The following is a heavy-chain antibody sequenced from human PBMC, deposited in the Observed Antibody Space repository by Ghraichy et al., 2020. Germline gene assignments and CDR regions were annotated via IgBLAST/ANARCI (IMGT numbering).Heavy chain of an antibody. J-gene: IGHJ3*02. D-gene: IGHD5-24*01. Sequence: GGSLRLSCAASGFTFSSYTMSWVRQAPGEGLEWVSTISGSGGSTYYADSMKGRFTISRDNSKNTLFLQMNSLRAEDTTIYYCAKDRGDGYSYGAFDIWGQGTMVTVSS. CDR3: AKDRGDGYSYGAFDI. CDR1: GFTFSSYT. V-gene: IGHV3-23*01. CDR2: ISGSGGST.